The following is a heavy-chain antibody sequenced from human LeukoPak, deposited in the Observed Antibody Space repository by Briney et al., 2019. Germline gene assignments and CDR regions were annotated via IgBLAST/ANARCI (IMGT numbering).Heavy chain of an antibody. D-gene: IGHD3-10*01. CDR2: IIESDGST. Sequence: PGGSLTLSCAASGFPFSSYAMSCVRQAPGKGLEWVSAIIESDGSTYYADSVKGRFTISRDNSKNTLYLQMNSLRVEDTAVYYCAKGAWLDYWGQGTLVTVSS. CDR1: GFPFSSYA. CDR3: AKGAWLDY. J-gene: IGHJ4*02. V-gene: IGHV3-23*01.